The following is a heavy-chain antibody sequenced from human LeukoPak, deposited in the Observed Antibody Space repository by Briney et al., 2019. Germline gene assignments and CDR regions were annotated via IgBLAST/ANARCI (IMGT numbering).Heavy chain of an antibody. CDR1: GLPIADFA. CDR2: IYYSGST. Sequence: SGGSLRLSCVASGLPIADFAMHWVRQPPGKGLEWIGYIYYSGSTNYNPSLKSRVTISVDTSKNQFSLKLSSVTAADTAVYYCARDRRENWFDPWGQGTLVTVSS. V-gene: IGHV4-59*01. CDR3: ARDRRENWFDP. J-gene: IGHJ5*02.